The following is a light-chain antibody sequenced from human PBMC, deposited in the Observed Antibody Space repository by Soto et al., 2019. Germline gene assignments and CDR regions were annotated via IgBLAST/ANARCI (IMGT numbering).Light chain of an antibody. Sequence: IQMTQSPSSLSASVGDRVTITCRASQSISNYLNWYQHKPGKAPKLLISATSSLQSGVPSRFSGSGSGADFTLTISSLQPEDFATYYCQQTFSMPGTFGQGTKVEI. V-gene: IGKV1-39*01. CDR1: QSISNY. CDR2: ATS. CDR3: QQTFSMPGT. J-gene: IGKJ1*01.